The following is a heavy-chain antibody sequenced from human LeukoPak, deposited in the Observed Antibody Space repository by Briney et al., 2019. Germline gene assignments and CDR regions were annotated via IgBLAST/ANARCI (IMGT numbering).Heavy chain of an antibody. V-gene: IGHV4-59*01. CDR3: ARGGNCSGGTCYSDRGWFDP. D-gene: IGHD2-15*01. J-gene: IGHJ5*02. CDR1: GGSISTYY. Sequence: SETLSLTCTVSGGSISTYYWSWIRQPPGKGLEWIGYIYYSGSTNYNPSLKSRVTISVDTAKTQFSLKLSSVTAADTAVYYCARGGNCSGGTCYSDRGWFDPWGQGTLVTVSS. CDR2: IYYSGST.